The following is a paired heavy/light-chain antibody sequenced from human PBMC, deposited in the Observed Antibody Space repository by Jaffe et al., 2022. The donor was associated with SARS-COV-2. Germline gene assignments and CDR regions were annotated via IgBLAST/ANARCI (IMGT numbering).Heavy chain of an antibody. CDR2: IYPGDSGI. D-gene: IGHD3-10*01. V-gene: IGHV5-51*01. Sequence: EVQLVQSGPEVKKPGESLKISCKGSGYNFTSYWIGWVRQMPGKGLEWMGIIYPGDSGIRYSPSFQGQVTISADKSISTAYLQWSSLKASDSAMYFCARLAYGSGTRPGYYWGQGTLVTVSS. CDR3: ARLAYGSGTRPGYY. CDR1: GYNFTSYW. J-gene: IGHJ4*02.
Light chain of an antibody. J-gene: IGLJ2*01. CDR1: SSDVGFYNY. CDR2: DVS. CDR3: SSYTSSTTHV. Sequence: QSALTQPASVSGSPGQSITISCTGTSSDVGFYNYVSWYQQHPGKAPKLMIYDVSDRPSGVSNRFSGSKSGNTASLTISGLQAEDEADYYCSSYTSSTTHVFGGGTKLTVL. V-gene: IGLV2-14*03.